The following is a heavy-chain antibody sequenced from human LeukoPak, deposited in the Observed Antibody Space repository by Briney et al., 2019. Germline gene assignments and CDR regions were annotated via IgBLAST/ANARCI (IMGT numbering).Heavy chain of an antibody. CDR1: GFTLNDYA. Sequence: GRSLRLSCAVSGFTLNDYAMHWVRQAPGKGLEWVSGISYNGGTIGFADSVKGRFTISRDNTKNSLYLQMNSLRAEDMALYYCAKDGCTGGNCYARSAFDIWGQGTMVTVSS. CDR2: ISYNGGTI. CDR3: AKDGCTGGNCYARSAFDI. J-gene: IGHJ3*02. D-gene: IGHD2-15*01. V-gene: IGHV3-9*03.